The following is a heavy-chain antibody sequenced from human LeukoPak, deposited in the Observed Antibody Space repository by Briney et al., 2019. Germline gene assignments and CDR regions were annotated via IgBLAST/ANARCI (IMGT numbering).Heavy chain of an antibody. J-gene: IGHJ4*02. CDR3: AKGTPGIAVDLFDY. CDR1: GISFSNYA. Sequence: PGGSLRLSCAASGISFSNYAMSWVRQAPGKGLEWVSTIGVSGGSTFYADSVKGRFTNSRDNSKNTLYLQMNSLRVEDTAVYYCAKGTPGIAVDLFDYWGQETLVTVSS. CDR2: IGVSGGST. D-gene: IGHD6-19*01. V-gene: IGHV3-23*01.